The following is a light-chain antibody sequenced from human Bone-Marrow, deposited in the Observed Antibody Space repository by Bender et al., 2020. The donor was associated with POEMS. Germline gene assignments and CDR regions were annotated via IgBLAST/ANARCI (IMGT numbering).Light chain of an antibody. V-gene: IGLV2-14*02. CDR3: KSYTASNAGV. CDR1: SSDVGTYNL. Sequence: QSALTQPASVSGSPGQSITISCTGTSSDVGTYNLVSWYQHHPGKAPKLIIYLVSQRPSGISDRLSGSKSGYTASLTISGLQVEDETEYYCKSYTASNAGVFGGGAKLAVL. J-gene: IGLJ3*02. CDR2: LVS.